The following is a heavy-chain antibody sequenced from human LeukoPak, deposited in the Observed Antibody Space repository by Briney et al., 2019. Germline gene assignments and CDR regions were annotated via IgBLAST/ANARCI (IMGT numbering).Heavy chain of an antibody. CDR3: AGRGHRYSRD. CDR1: GDSVSSGY. CDR2: IYDNGVT. J-gene: IGHJ1*01. Sequence: SETLSLSCNVSGDSVSSGYWTWFRQSPAKGLEWIGFIYDNGVTDYNPSLKSRLIISLDTSKNQFSLNLRSVSAADSAIYYCAGRGHRYSRDWGQGILVTVSS. D-gene: IGHD2-15*01. V-gene: IGHV4-4*09.